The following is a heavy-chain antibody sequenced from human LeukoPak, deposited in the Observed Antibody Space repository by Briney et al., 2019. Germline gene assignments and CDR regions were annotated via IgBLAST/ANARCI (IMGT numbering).Heavy chain of an antibody. V-gene: IGHV4-39*01. J-gene: IGHJ4*02. D-gene: IGHD3-3*01. CDR3: ARYDFCSGYPFGY. CDR2: IYYSGTT. CDR1: GGSISSYY. Sequence: SETLSLTCTVSGGSISSYYWSWIRQPPGKGLEWIGSIYYSGTTFYKPSLKSRVTLSVDTSKNQFSLKLSSVTAADTAVYYCARYDFCSGYPFGYWGQGTLVTVSS.